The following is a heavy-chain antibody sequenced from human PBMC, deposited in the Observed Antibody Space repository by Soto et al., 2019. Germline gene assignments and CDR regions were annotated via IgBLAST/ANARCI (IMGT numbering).Heavy chain of an antibody. CDR3: ARQRHSASWYPNWFDP. D-gene: IGHD2-2*01. CDR2: IYYSGNT. Sequence: SETLSLTCSVSGASVTSSTYYWGWIRQPPGKGLEWIGSIYYSGNTHYNPSLKSRVTMSVDTSKNQLSLKLSSVTAADTAVYYCARQRHSASWYPNWFDPWGQGTLVTVSS. CDR1: GASVTSSTYY. J-gene: IGHJ5*02. V-gene: IGHV4-39*01.